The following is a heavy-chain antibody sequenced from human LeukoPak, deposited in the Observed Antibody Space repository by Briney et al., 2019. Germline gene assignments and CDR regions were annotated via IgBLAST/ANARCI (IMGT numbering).Heavy chain of an antibody. CDR1: GFTFSNAW. CDR3: ARGAGGAFDY. CDR2: ISSSSSYI. J-gene: IGHJ4*02. Sequence: GGSLRLSCAASGFTFSNAWMNWVRQAPGKGLEWVSSISSSSSYIYYADSVKGRFTISRDNAKNSLYLQMNSLRAEDTAVYYCARGAGGAFDYWGQGTLVTVSS. D-gene: IGHD3-10*01. V-gene: IGHV3-21*01.